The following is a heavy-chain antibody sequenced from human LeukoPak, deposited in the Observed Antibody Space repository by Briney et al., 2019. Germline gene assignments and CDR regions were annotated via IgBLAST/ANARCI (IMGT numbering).Heavy chain of an antibody. D-gene: IGHD3-10*01. CDR1: GFTFSSSA. CDR2: ISGSGGGT. Sequence: GGSLRLSCATSGFTFSSSAMSWVRQPPGKGLAWVSTISGSGGGTYYADSVKGGFTISRDNSKNTLYLQMNSLRAEDTAVFYCGKLFYSSGMYHFDYWGQGTLVTVSS. CDR3: GKLFYSSGMYHFDY. V-gene: IGHV3-23*01. J-gene: IGHJ4*02.